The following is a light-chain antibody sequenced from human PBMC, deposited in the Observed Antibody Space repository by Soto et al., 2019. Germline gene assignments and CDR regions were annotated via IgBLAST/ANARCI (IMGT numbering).Light chain of an antibody. Sequence: QSVLTQPASVSGSPGQSITISCTGTSSDVGGYNYVSWYQQHPGKAPKLMIYEVSNRPSGVSNRFSGSKSGNTASLTISGLQAEDEADYYCSSYTSIITLYVFGSGTKVTAL. V-gene: IGLV2-14*01. CDR2: EVS. CDR3: SSYTSIITLYV. CDR1: SSDVGGYNY. J-gene: IGLJ1*01.